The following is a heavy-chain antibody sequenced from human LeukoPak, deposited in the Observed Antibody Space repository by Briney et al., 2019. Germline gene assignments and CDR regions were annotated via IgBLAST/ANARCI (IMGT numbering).Heavy chain of an antibody. V-gene: IGHV4-39*07. J-gene: IGHJ5*02. CDR3: ARIPEHYIVVRSNWFDP. Sequence: SSETLSLTCTVSGGSISSSSYYWGWIRQPPGKGLEWIGSIYYSGSTYYNPSLKSRVTISVDTSKNQFSLKLSSVTAADTAVYYCARIPEHYIVVRSNWFDPWGQGTLVTVSS. D-gene: IGHD2-15*01. CDR2: IYYSGST. CDR1: GGSISSSSYY.